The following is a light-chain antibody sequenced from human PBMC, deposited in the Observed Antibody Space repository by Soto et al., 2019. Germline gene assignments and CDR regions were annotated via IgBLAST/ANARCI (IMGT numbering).Light chain of an antibody. Sequence: EIVLTQSPATLSLSPGERATLSCRASQSVSSYLAWYQQKPGQAPRLLIYDASNRATGIPARFSGSGSWTDFTLTISSLEPEDFAVYYCQQRSNWPPITFGQGTRLEI. V-gene: IGKV3-11*01. CDR2: DAS. J-gene: IGKJ5*01. CDR3: QQRSNWPPIT. CDR1: QSVSSY.